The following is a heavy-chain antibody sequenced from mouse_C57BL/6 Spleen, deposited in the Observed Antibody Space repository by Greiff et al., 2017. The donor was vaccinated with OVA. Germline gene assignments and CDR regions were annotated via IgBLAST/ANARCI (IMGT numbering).Heavy chain of an antibody. CDR1: GYSITSGYY. Sequence: EVQLQQSGPGLVKPSQSLSLTCSVTGYSITSGYYWNWIRQFPGNKLEWMGYISYDGSNNYNPSLKNRISITRDTSKNQFFLKLNSVTTEDTATYYCASYDGVFDYWGQGTTLTVSS. CDR2: ISYDGSN. J-gene: IGHJ2*01. V-gene: IGHV3-6*01. D-gene: IGHD2-12*01. CDR3: ASYDGVFDY.